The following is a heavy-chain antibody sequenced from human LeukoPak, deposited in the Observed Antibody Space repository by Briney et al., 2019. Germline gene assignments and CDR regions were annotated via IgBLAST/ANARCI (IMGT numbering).Heavy chain of an antibody. CDR3: ARDAGYCSSGDCPRWFDP. Sequence: PSETLSLTCTVSGGSISSYYWTWIRQPPGKGREWIGYVSYSGSTTYNPSLKSRVIISVDTSKNQFSLKLSSVTAADTAVYYCARDAGYCSSGDCPRWFDPWGQGTLVTVSS. CDR2: VSYSGST. V-gene: IGHV4-59*01. D-gene: IGHD2-2*01. J-gene: IGHJ5*02. CDR1: GGSISSYY.